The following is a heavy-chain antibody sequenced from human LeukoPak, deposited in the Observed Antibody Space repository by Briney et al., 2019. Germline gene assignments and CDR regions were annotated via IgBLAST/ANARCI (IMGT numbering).Heavy chain of an antibody. CDR3: AKDRVTMIVSRTFLFDP. CDR1: GFTFSSYA. CDR2: ISGSGGST. D-gene: IGHD3-22*01. V-gene: IGHV3-23*01. Sequence: HPGGSLRLSCAASGFTFSSYAMSWVRQAPGKGLEWVSAISGSGGSTYYADSVKGRFTISRDNSKNTLYLQMNSLRAEDTAVYYCAKDRVTMIVSRTFLFDPWGQGTLVTVSS. J-gene: IGHJ5*02.